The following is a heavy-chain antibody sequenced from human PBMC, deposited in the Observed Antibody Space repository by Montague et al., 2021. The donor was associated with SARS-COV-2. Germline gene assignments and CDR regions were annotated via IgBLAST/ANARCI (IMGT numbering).Heavy chain of an antibody. J-gene: IGHJ4*02. CDR3: ARSQDCSTTSCHFDY. CDR2: IYHSGST. V-gene: IGHV4-39*07. CDR1: GGPISSSSYY. D-gene: IGHD2-2*01. Sequence: SETLSLTCTVSGGPISSSSYYWGWIRQPPGKGLEWIGSIYHSGSTYYNPSLKSRVTISVDTSKNQFSLKLSSVTAADTAVYYCARSQDCSTTSCHFDYWGQGTLVTVSS.